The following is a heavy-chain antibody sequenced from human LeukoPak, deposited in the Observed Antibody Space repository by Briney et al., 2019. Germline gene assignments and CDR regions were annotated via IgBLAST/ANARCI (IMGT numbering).Heavy chain of an antibody. CDR2: ISGSGGST. D-gene: IGHD2-2*01. V-gene: IGHV3-23*01. Sequence: PGGSLRLSCAAPGFTFSSYAMSWVRQAPGKGLEWVSAISGSGGSTYYADSVKGRFTISRDNSKNTLYLQMNSLRAEDTAVYYCAKMVVPAATDPNWFDPWGQGTLVTVSS. CDR3: AKMVVPAATDPNWFDP. J-gene: IGHJ5*02. CDR1: GFTFSSYA.